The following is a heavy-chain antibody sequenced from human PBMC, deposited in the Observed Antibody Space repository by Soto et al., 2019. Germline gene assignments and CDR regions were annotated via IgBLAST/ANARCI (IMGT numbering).Heavy chain of an antibody. CDR2: IKSKTDGGTT. D-gene: IGHD3-16*02. CDR1: CFPFSKAR. Sequence: GGALRLFCAAPCFPFSKARMKWVRPAPGKGVEGGGRIKSKTDGGTTDYAAPVKGRFTISRDDSKNTLYLQMNSLKTEDTAVYYCTTVVYYDYVWGSYRYTPFDYWGQGTLVTVSS. V-gene: IGHV3-15*07. CDR3: TTVVYYDYVWGSYRYTPFDY. J-gene: IGHJ4*02.